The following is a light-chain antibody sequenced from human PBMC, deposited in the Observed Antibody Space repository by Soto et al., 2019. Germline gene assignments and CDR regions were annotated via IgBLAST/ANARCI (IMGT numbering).Light chain of an antibody. Sequence: EIVLTQSPATLSLSPGERATLSCRASQSVRIYLNWYQQKPGQAPRLLIYDASHRAPGTPTRFSGSGSGTYFTLTFSTLEHEDSAVYYCDHRTDWLWTFGQGTKVEI. CDR1: QSVRIY. CDR2: DAS. V-gene: IGKV3-11*01. J-gene: IGKJ1*01. CDR3: DHRTDWLWT.